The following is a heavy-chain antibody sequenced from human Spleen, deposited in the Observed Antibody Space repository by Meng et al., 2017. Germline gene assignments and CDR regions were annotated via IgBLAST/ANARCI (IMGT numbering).Heavy chain of an antibody. D-gene: IGHD5-12*01. Sequence: GGSLRLSCAASGFTFDDYAMHWVRQAPGKGLEWVSGISWNSGSIGYADSVKGRFSSSRDNAKNSLYLQMNSLRAEETDVYYCAKDKDIVATIGYYFDYWGQGTLVTVSS. V-gene: IGHV3-9*01. CDR3: AKDKDIVATIGYYFDY. CDR2: ISWNSGSI. J-gene: IGHJ4*02. CDR1: GFTFDDYA.